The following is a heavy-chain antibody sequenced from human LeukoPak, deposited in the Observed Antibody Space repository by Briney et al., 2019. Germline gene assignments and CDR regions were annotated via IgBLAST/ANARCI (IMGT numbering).Heavy chain of an antibody. Sequence: GGSLRLSCAASGFTLSSYGMHWVRQAPGKGLEWVAVISYDGSNKHYADSVKGRFTISRDNSKNTLYLQMNSLRAEDTAVYYCAKTPGWFGELYADFWGQGTLVTVSS. CDR1: GFTLSSYG. CDR3: AKTPGWFGELYADF. J-gene: IGHJ4*02. CDR2: ISYDGSNK. V-gene: IGHV3-30*18. D-gene: IGHD3-10*01.